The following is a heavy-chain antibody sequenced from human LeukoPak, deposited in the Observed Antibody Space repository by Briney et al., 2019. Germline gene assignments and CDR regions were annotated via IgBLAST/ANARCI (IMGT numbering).Heavy chain of an antibody. CDR1: GGSISSGGYY. D-gene: IGHD3-22*01. J-gene: IGHJ4*02. CDR3: ASSYYYDSRGYYYRTAPLDY. Sequence: SETLSLTCTVSGGSISSGGYYWSWIRQHPGKGLEWIGYIYYSGSTYYNPSLKSRVTISVDTSKNQFSLKLSSVTAADTAVYYCASSYYYDSRGYYYRTAPLDYWGQGTLVTVSS. CDR2: IYYSGST. V-gene: IGHV4-31*03.